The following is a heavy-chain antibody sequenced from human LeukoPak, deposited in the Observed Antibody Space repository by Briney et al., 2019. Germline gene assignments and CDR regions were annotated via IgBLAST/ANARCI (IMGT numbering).Heavy chain of an antibody. CDR3: AKEAGYYYDSSGYENRLFDY. CDR2: ISGSGGST. Sequence: GGSLRLSCAASGFTFSSYAMSWVRQAPGKGLEWVSAISGSGGSTYYADSVKGRFTISRDNSKNTLYLQMNSLRAEDTAVYYCAKEAGYYYDSSGYENRLFDYWGQGTLVTVSS. V-gene: IGHV3-23*01. CDR1: GFTFSSYA. D-gene: IGHD3-22*01. J-gene: IGHJ4*02.